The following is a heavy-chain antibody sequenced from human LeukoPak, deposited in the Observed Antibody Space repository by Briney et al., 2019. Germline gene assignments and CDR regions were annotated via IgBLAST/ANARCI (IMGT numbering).Heavy chain of an antibody. D-gene: IGHD3-10*01. J-gene: IGHJ4*02. CDR3: ASGIRGSGTCAFNY. V-gene: IGHV4-59*01. CDR1: GGSISNYY. CDR2: IYYSGST. Sequence: SETLSLTCTVSGGSISNYYWGWIRQPPGKGLEWIGYIYYSGSTNYNPSLRSRVTMSVDTSKNQFSLKMSSVTAADTAVYYCASGIRGSGTCAFNYWGQGTLVTVSS.